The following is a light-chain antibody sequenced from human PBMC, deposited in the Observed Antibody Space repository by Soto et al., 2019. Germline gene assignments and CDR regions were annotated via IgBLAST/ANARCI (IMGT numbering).Light chain of an antibody. Sequence: EIVLTQSPGTLSLSSGERATLSCRASESVSAGYLAWYQQTPGQAPRLLIYGASSRATGIPDMFSGSGAGAHFTLTISRREPEDFAVYYCHQYGSSPFTFGPGTKVDIK. J-gene: IGKJ3*01. CDR2: GAS. CDR1: ESVSAGY. CDR3: HQYGSSPFT. V-gene: IGKV3-20*01.